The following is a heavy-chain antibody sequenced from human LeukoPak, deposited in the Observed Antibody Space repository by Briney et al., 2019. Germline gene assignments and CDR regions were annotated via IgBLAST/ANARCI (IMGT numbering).Heavy chain of an antibody. D-gene: IGHD3-10*01. V-gene: IGHV3-21*05. J-gene: IGHJ5*02. Sequence: GRSLRLSCAASGFTFSSYAMHWVRQAPGKGLEWVSYISSSSSYTNYADSVKGRFTISRDNAKNSLYLQMNSLRAEDTAVYYCARVGVLLWFGDPWGQGTLVTVSS. CDR2: ISSSSSYT. CDR3: ARVGVLLWFGDP. CDR1: GFTFSSYA.